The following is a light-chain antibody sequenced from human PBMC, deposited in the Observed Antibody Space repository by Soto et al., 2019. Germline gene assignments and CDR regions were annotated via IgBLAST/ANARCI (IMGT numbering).Light chain of an antibody. CDR2: GAS. CDR1: QTITSY. Sequence: DIQMTQSPSSLYASVGDRVTITCRTSQTITSYLNWYQQKPGKAPKLLIYGASSLQSGVPSRFSGSGSGTDLTLTISSLQPEDFATYHCQQSYSRPYTFGQGTKVEIK. J-gene: IGKJ2*01. CDR3: QQSYSRPYT. V-gene: IGKV1-39*01.